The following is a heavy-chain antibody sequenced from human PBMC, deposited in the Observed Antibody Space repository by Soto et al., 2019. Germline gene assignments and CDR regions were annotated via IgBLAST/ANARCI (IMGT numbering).Heavy chain of an antibody. D-gene: IGHD6-19*01. V-gene: IGHV3-11*06. CDR2: ISSSSSYT. J-gene: IGHJ4*02. CDR3: AIYSSGWYPLDY. Sequence: PGGSLRLSCAASGFTFSDYYMSWIRQAPGKGLEWVSYISSSSSYTNYADSVKGRFTISRDNSKNTLYLQMNSLRAEDTAVYYCAIYSSGWYPLDYWGQGTLVTVSS. CDR1: GFTFSDYY.